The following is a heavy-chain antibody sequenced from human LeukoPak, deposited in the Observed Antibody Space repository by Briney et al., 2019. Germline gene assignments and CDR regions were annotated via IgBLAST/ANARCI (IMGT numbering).Heavy chain of an antibody. J-gene: IGHJ4*02. V-gene: IGHV1-3*03. CDR3: ARALYGDYFPYFDY. Sequence: ASVKVSCKASGYTFTSHAMHWVRQAPGQRLEWMGWINAGNGNTKYSQEFQGRVTITRGTSASTAYMELSSLRSEDMAVYYCARALYGDYFPYFDYWGQGTLVTVSS. D-gene: IGHD4-17*01. CDR1: GYTFTSHA. CDR2: INAGNGNT.